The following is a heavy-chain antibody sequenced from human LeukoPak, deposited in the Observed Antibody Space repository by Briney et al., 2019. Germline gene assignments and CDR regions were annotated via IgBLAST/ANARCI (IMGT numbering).Heavy chain of an antibody. CDR1: GFTFSSYG. CDR2: IYYSGST. Sequence: GSLRLSCAASGFTFSSYGMHWIRQPPGKGLEWIGSIYYSGSTYYNPSLKSRVTISVDTSKNQFSLKLSSVTAADTAVYYCARHPRWSSGSYYFDYWGQGTLVTVSS. J-gene: IGHJ4*02. D-gene: IGHD1-26*01. CDR3: ARHPRWSSGSYYFDY. V-gene: IGHV4-39*01.